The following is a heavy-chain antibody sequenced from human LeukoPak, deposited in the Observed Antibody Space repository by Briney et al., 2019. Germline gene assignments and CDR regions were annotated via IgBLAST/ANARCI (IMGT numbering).Heavy chain of an antibody. CDR1: GFTFSSYA. Sequence: GGSLRLSCAASGFTFSSYAMSWVRQAPGKGLEWVSATSGSGGSAYYADSVKGRFTISRDNSKNTLYLQMNSLRAEDTAVYYCAKSQQQLDFDYWGQGTLVTVSS. V-gene: IGHV3-23*01. J-gene: IGHJ4*02. D-gene: IGHD6-13*01. CDR2: TSGSGGSA. CDR3: AKSQQQLDFDY.